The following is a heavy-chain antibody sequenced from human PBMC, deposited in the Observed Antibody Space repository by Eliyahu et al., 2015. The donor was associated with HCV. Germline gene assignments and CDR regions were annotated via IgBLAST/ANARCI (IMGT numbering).Heavy chain of an antibody. J-gene: IGHJ4*02. V-gene: IGHV1-69*04. Sequence: QVQLVQSGAEVKKPGSSVKVXCKASGGTFSSYAISXVRQAPGQGLEWXGRIXPILGIANYAQKFQGRVTITADKSTSTAYMELSSLRSEDTAVYYCARAITMVLFDYWGQGTLVTVSS. CDR1: GGTFSSYA. D-gene: IGHD3-10*01. CDR3: ARAITMVLFDY. CDR2: IXPILGIA.